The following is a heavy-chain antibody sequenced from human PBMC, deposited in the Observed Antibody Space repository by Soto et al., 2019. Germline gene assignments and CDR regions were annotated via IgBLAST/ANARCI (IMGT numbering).Heavy chain of an antibody. D-gene: IGHD2-21*01. CDR3: ARADCGGQCACDF. Sequence: QVQLVESGGGVVQPGRSLRLSCAASGFTFRSYGMHRVRQARGKGLEWVAGIWYDGTVKNYADSVKGRFSISRDNSQNTVYLQMNTLRAEDTAVYYCARADCGGQCACDFWGQGTLVSVSS. CDR2: IWYDGTVK. V-gene: IGHV3-33*01. CDR1: GFTFRSYG. J-gene: IGHJ4*02.